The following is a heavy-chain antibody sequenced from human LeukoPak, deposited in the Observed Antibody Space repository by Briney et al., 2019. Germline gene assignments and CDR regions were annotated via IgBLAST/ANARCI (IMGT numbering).Heavy chain of an antibody. V-gene: IGHV1-2*06. CDR2: INPNSGDT. Sequence: ASVKVSCKASGYTFTGYFMRWVRQAPGQGLEWIGRINPNSGDTEYAQTFQGRVSMTRDTSISTAYMDLSRLRSDDTAVYYCARDLSSTSNWELDYWGQGTLVTVSS. D-gene: IGHD7-27*01. CDR3: ARDLSSTSNWELDY. CDR1: GYTFTGYF. J-gene: IGHJ4*02.